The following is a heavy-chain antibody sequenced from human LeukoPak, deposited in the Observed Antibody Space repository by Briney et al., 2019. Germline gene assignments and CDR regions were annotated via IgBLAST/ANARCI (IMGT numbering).Heavy chain of an antibody. Sequence: GASVKVSCKASGGTFSSYAISWVRQAPGQGLEWMGGIIPIFGTANYAQKFQGRVTITADGSTSTAYMELSSLRSEDTAVYYCARDCTNGVCPVSYYGMDVWGQGTTVTVSS. CDR2: IIPIFGTA. J-gene: IGHJ6*02. V-gene: IGHV1-69*01. D-gene: IGHD2-8*01. CDR1: GGTFSSYA. CDR3: ARDCTNGVCPVSYYGMDV.